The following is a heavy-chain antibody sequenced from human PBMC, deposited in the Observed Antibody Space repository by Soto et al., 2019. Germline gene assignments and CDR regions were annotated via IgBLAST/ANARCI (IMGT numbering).Heavy chain of an antibody. J-gene: IGHJ3*02. V-gene: IGHV1-69*13. CDR3: ARGVLMVYARMAAFDI. CDR2: IIPIFGTA. Sequence: VKVSCKASGGTFSSYAISWVRQAPGQGLEWMGGIIPIFGTANYAQKFQGRVTITADESTSTAYMELSSLRSEDTAVYYCARGVLMVYARMAAFDIWGQGTMVTVSS. CDR1: GGTFSSYA. D-gene: IGHD2-8*01.